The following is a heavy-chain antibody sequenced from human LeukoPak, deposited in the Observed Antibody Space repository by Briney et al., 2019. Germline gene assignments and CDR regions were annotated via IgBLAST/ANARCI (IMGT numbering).Heavy chain of an antibody. CDR2: MNPNSGNT. J-gene: IGHJ6*02. Sequence: ASVKVCCKASGYTFTSYDINWVRQATGQGLEWMGWMNPNSGNTGYAQKFQGRVTMTRNTSISTAYMELSSLRSEDTAVYYCARAADFWSGYYINYYYGMDVWGQGTTVTVSS. CDR3: ARAADFWSGYYINYYYGMDV. CDR1: GYTFTSYD. V-gene: IGHV1-8*01. D-gene: IGHD3-3*01.